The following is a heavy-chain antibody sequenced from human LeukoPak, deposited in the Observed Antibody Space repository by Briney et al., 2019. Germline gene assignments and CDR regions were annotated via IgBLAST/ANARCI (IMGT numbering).Heavy chain of an antibody. CDR1: GFTFSSSG. CDR2: ISFDGSNK. D-gene: IGHD4-17*01. Sequence: PGRSLTLSWVAVGFTFSSSGMHWVRQAPGKGLEWVGFISFDGSNKSYAGSVKGRSTISRDNYQNQLLLQMNSLRAEDTAIYYCAKDGLVGDYGDYAWYFDLWGRGTLVPVSS. J-gene: IGHJ2*01. V-gene: IGHV3-30*18. CDR3: AKDGLVGDYGDYAWYFDL.